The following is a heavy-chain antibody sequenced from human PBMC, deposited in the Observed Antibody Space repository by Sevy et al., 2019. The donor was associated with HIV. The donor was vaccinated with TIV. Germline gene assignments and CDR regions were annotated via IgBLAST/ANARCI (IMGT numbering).Heavy chain of an antibody. D-gene: IGHD6-13*01. J-gene: IGHJ5*02. CDR2: INQGGSEK. Sequence: GESLKIPCAASGFTFRAYWMHLVRQAPGNGLEWVANINQGGSEKYYVDSVKGRFTISRDNAKNSLFLQMNSLRAEDTAVYYCARALAAAASSWGQGALVTVSS. CDR3: ARALAAAASS. CDR1: GFTFRAYW. V-gene: IGHV3-7*01.